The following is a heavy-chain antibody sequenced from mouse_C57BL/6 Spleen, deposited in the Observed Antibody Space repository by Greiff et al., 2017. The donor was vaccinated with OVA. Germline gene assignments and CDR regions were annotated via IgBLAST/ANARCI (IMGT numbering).Heavy chain of an antibody. CDR2: ITPNYGTT. V-gene: IGHV1-39*01. Sequence: QLQESGPELVKPGASVKISCKASGYSFTDYNMNWVKQSNGKSLEWIGVITPNYGTTSYNQKFKGKATLTVDQSSSTAYMQLNSLTSEDSAFYYCARSLTGTYYYAMDYWGQGTSVTVSS. CDR3: ARSLTGTYYYAMDY. J-gene: IGHJ4*01. D-gene: IGHD4-1*01. CDR1: GYSFTDYN.